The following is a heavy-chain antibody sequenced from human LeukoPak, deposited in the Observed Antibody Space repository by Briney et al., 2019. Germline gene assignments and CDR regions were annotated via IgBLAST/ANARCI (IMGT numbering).Heavy chain of an antibody. Sequence: ASVKVSCKASGYTFTGYYMHWVRQAPGPGLEWMGWINPNSGGTNYAQKFQGRITMTRDTSISTAYMEPSRLRSDDTAVYYCARQYGAIAAASLWGQGTLVTVSS. CDR3: ARQYGAIAAASL. D-gene: IGHD6-13*01. V-gene: IGHV1-2*02. CDR2: INPNSGGT. J-gene: IGHJ4*02. CDR1: GYTFTGYY.